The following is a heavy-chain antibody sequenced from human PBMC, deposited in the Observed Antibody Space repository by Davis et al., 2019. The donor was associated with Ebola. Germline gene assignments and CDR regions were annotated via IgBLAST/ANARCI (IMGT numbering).Heavy chain of an antibody. CDR3: AKGELLRAFDI. CDR1: GFTFSSYA. V-gene: IGHV3-23*01. CDR2: ISGSGGST. D-gene: IGHD1-26*01. J-gene: IGHJ3*02. Sequence: GESLKISCAASGFTFSSYAMSWVRQAPGKGLEWVSAISGSGGSTYYADSVKGRFTISRDNSKNTLYLQMNSLRAEDTAVYYCAKGELLRAFDIWGQGTMVTVSS.